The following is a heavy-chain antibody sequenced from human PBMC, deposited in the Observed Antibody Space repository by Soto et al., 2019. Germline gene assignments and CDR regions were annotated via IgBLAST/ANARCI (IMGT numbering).Heavy chain of an antibody. CDR1: GYTFSSNG. D-gene: IGHD6-19*01. CDR3: ARLHGYSSGWYDY. J-gene: IGHJ4*02. Sequence: ASVKVSCKTSGYTFSSNGVSWVRQAPGQGLEWMGWISTFNGNAHYAQKFQGRVTMTTDTSTNTAYMELTCLSSGDTAVYYCARLHGYSSGWYDYWGQGTLVPVSP. V-gene: IGHV1-18*04. CDR2: ISTFNGNA.